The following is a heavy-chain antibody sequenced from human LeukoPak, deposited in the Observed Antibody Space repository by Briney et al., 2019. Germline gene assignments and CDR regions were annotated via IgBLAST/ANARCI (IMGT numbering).Heavy chain of an antibody. J-gene: IGHJ6*04. CDR1: GFSLTGYW. CDR3: ARDKFGGMDV. V-gene: IGHV3-74*01. CDR2: INGDGSKI. D-gene: IGHD3-10*01. Sequence: GGSLRLSCAASGFSLTGYWIHWVRQVLGKGLVWLSCINGDGSKIDYADSVKGRFSVSRDNADNTVYVQMNSLRVEDTAVYYCARDKFGGMDVWGKGTTVTVSS.